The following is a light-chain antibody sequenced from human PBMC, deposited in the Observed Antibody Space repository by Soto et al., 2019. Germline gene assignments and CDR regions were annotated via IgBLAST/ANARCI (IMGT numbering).Light chain of an antibody. CDR3: QQYGTSEII. Sequence: EIVLTQSPGTLSLSPGERATLSCRASQSVGSSLSWYQQKPGQAPRLLFYGASNRATAIPDRFSGSGSGTDFTLTISRLETEDFAVFYCQQYGTSEIIFGQGTRLEN. CDR1: QSVGSS. J-gene: IGKJ5*01. CDR2: GAS. V-gene: IGKV3-20*01.